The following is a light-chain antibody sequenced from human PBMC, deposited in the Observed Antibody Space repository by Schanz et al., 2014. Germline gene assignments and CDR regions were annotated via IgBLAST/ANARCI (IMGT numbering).Light chain of an antibody. CDR2: AAS. Sequence: EAVLTQSPGTLSLSPGERATLSCRASQSVSSSNLAWYQQKPGQAPRLLIYAASSRATGIPDRFSGAGSGTDFTLTISRLEPEDFAVYYCQQYGSSLPTWTFGQGTKVEIK. J-gene: IGKJ1*01. CDR1: QSVSSSN. CDR3: QQYGSSLPTWT. V-gene: IGKV3-20*01.